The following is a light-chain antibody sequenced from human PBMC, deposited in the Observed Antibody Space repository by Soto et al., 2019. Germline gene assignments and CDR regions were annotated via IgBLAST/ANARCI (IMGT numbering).Light chain of an antibody. J-gene: IGLJ2*01. CDR3: SSYTSSSTLVV. V-gene: IGLV2-14*01. Sequence: QSVLTQPASVSGSPGQSITISCTGTSGDVGGYNDVSWYQQHPGKAPKLLIYDVSHRPSGVSNRFSGSKSGNTASLTISGLQAEDEADYYCSSYTSSSTLVVFGGGTKLTVL. CDR2: DVS. CDR1: SGDVGGYND.